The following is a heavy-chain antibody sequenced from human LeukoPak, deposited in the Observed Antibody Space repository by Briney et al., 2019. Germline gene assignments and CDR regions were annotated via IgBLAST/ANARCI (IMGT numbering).Heavy chain of an antibody. CDR2: ISWNSGSI. D-gene: IGHD1-14*01. CDR1: GFTFDDYA. V-gene: IGHV3-9*01. J-gene: IGHJ5*02. Sequence: GGSLRLSCAASGFTFDDYAMHWVRQAPGKGLEWVSGISWNSGSIGYADSVKGRFTISRDKAKNSLYLQMNSLRAEDTALYYCAKAPESMLRINWFDPWGQGTLVTVSS. CDR3: AKAPESMLRINWFDP.